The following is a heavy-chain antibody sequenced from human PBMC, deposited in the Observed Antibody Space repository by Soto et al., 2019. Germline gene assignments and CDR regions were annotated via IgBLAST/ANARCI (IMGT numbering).Heavy chain of an antibody. D-gene: IGHD6-13*01. CDR1: GYTFTSYA. Sequence: QVQLVQSGAEVKKPGASVKVSCKASGYTFTSYAMHWVRQAPGQRLEWMGWINAGNGNTKYSQKFQGRVTITRDTSASTAYTELSSLRSEDTAVYYCARVPPQQLVRHNWFDPWGQGTLVTVSS. CDR2: INAGNGNT. V-gene: IGHV1-3*01. CDR3: ARVPPQQLVRHNWFDP. J-gene: IGHJ5*02.